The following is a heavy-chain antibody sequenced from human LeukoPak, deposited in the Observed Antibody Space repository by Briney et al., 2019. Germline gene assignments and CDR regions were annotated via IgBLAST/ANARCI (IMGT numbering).Heavy chain of an antibody. Sequence: SETLSLTCTVSGGSISSSSYYWGWLRQPPGKGLEWIGSIYYSGSTYYNPSLKSRVTISVDTSKNQFSLKLSSVTAADTAVYYCARPHYYDSSGYYQFDYWGQGTLVTVSS. J-gene: IGHJ4*02. CDR3: ARPHYYDSSGYYQFDY. CDR2: IYYSGST. D-gene: IGHD3-22*01. CDR1: GGSISSSSYY. V-gene: IGHV4-39*01.